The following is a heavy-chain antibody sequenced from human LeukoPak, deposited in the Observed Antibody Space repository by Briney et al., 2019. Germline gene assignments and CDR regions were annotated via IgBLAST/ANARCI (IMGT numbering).Heavy chain of an antibody. D-gene: IGHD3-22*01. V-gene: IGHV4-4*07. CDR3: ARMYYYDSSRYYYHAFDI. Sequence: SATLSLTCTVAGGSISSYYWSWIRQPAGKGLEWIGRIYTSGSTNYNPSLKSRVTMSVDTSKNQFSLKLSSVTAADTAVYYCARMYYYDSSRYYYHAFDIWGQGTMVTVSS. CDR1: GGSISSYY. CDR2: IYTSGST. J-gene: IGHJ3*02.